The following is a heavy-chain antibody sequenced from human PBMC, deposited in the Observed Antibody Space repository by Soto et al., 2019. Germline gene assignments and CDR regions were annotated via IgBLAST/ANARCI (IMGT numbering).Heavy chain of an antibody. Sequence: GGSLRLSCAASDFDFSSYGMHWVRQAPGKGLEWVAASPYDGRETFYADSAKGRFTVSKEMSKNTAFLQMNALRHEDTAVYFCARDSGWPILNFDNWGQGTPVTVSS. CDR2: SPYDGRET. J-gene: IGHJ4*02. CDR1: DFDFSSYG. V-gene: IGHV3-30*03. CDR3: ARDSGWPILNFDN. D-gene: IGHD3-10*01.